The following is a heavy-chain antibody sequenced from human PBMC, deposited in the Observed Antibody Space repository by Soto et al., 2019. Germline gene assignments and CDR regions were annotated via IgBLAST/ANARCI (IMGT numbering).Heavy chain of an antibody. CDR3: AREGGDGVDY. CDR1: GASISSGSYY. D-gene: IGHD3-16*01. J-gene: IGHJ4*02. Sequence: QVQLQESGPGLVKASQTLSLTCTVSGASISSGSYYWSWFRQHPGKGLEWIGYIYYSGIAYYNPSLKSRLTISVDTSNNLFSLRLSSVTAADTAVYYCAREGGDGVDYWGQGTLVTVAS. V-gene: IGHV4-31*03. CDR2: IYYSGIA.